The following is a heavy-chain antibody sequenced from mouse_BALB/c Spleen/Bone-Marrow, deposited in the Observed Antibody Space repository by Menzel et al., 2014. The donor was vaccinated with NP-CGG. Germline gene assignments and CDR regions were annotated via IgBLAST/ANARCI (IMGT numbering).Heavy chain of an antibody. J-gene: IGHJ3*01. D-gene: IGHD2-1*01. CDR2: ISTYSGNT. CDR1: GYTFTDYA. Sequence: VQVVESGPELVRPGVSVKISCKGSGYTFTDYAMHWVKQSHAKSLEWIGVISTYSGNTNYNQKFKGKATMTVDKSSSTAYTELARLTSEDSAIYYCASPIYYGNYEGFAYWGQGTLVTVSA. V-gene: IGHV1-67*01. CDR3: ASPIYYGNYEGFAY.